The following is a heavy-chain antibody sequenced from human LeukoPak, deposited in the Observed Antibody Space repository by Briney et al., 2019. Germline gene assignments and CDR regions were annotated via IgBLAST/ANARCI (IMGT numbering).Heavy chain of an antibody. J-gene: IGHJ4*02. V-gene: IGHV4-61*09. Sequence: SETLSLTCTISGGSISSGDHYWSWIRQSAGKGLEWIGHIYSSETTKYNPSLKSRVTISVDMSKNQFFLKLSSVTAADTAVYYCARMGYSYGQFTYWGQGTLVTVSS. D-gene: IGHD5-18*01. CDR1: GGSISSGDHY. CDR3: ARMGYSYGQFTY. CDR2: IYSSETT.